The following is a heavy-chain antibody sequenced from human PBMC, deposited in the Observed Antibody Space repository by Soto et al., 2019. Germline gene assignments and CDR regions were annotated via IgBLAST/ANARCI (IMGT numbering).Heavy chain of an antibody. CDR1: GGSISSGDYY. CDR3: ARVRGRLLRFDP. D-gene: IGHD2-15*01. Sequence: PSETLSLTCTVSGGSISSGDYYWSWIRQPPGKGLEWIGYIYYSGSTNYNPSLKSRVTISVDTSKNQFSLKLSSVTAADTAVYYCARVRGRLLRFDPWGQGSLVTVSS. V-gene: IGHV4-30-4*01. J-gene: IGHJ5*02. CDR2: IYYSGST.